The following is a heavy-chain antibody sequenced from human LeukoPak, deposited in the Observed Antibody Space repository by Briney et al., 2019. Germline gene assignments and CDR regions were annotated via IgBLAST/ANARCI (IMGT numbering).Heavy chain of an antibody. V-gene: IGHV1-69*01. CDR3: ARVSYYYDSSGYYFDY. D-gene: IGHD3-22*01. Sequence: GSSVKVSCKASGGTFISYAISWVRQAPGQGLEWMGGIIPIFGTANYAQKFQGRVTITADESTSTAYMELSSLRSEDTAVYYCARVSYYYDSSGYYFDYWGQGTLVTVSS. CDR2: IIPIFGTA. J-gene: IGHJ4*02. CDR1: GGTFISYA.